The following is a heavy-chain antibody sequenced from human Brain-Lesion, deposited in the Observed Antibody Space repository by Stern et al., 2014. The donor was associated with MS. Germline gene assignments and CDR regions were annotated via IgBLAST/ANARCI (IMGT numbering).Heavy chain of an antibody. Sequence: EVQLVQSGAEVKKPGESLKISCKGSGYRFTSNWIGWVRQMPGKGLEWMGILWPGDPDTRYSPSFQGQVTISADKSISTAYLQWSSLQASDTAMYYCARRGDSSSSGFDYWGQGTLVIVSS. CDR1: GYRFTSNW. CDR2: LWPGDPDT. D-gene: IGHD6-6*01. V-gene: IGHV5-51*01. CDR3: ARRGDSSSSGFDY. J-gene: IGHJ4*02.